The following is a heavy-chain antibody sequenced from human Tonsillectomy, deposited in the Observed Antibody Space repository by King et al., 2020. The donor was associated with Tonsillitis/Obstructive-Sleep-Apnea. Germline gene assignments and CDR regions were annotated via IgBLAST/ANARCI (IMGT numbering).Heavy chain of an antibody. V-gene: IGHV4-59*01. Sequence: VQLQESGPGLVKPSETLSLTCTVSGGSISSYYWSWIRQPPGKGLEWIGYIYYSGSTNYNPSLKSRVTISVDTSKNQFSLKLSAMTAADTAVYYCARSEIAARPYYFDYWGQGTLVTVSS. CDR2: IYYSGST. D-gene: IGHD6-6*01. J-gene: IGHJ4*02. CDR1: GGSISSYY. CDR3: ARSEIAARPYYFDY.